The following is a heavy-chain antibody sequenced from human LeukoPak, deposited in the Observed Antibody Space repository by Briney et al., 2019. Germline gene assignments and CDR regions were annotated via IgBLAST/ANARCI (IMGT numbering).Heavy chain of an antibody. J-gene: IGHJ4*02. CDR2: IYYSGST. Sequence: SETLSLTCTVSGGSISSYYWSWIRQPPGKGLEWIGYIYYSGSTNYNPSLKSRVTISVDTSKNQFSLKLGSVTAAGTAVYYCARHGRITMVRGVTGPIDYWGQGTLVTVSS. V-gene: IGHV4-59*08. CDR1: GGSISSYY. D-gene: IGHD3-10*01. CDR3: ARHGRITMVRGVTGPIDY.